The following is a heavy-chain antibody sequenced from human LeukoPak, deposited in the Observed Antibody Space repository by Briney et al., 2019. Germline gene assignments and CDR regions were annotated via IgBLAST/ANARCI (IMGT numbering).Heavy chain of an antibody. CDR1: GYTFTGYG. D-gene: IGHD3-16*01. J-gene: IGHJ4*02. CDR3: ARDVGRSYDLDY. Sequence: ASVKVSCKASGYTFTGYGISWVRQAPGQWLEWMGWISAYNGNTDYAQSLQGRVTMTIDTSTSTVYMELRSLRSDDTAVYYCARDVGRSYDLDYWGQGTLVTVSS. V-gene: IGHV1-18*01. CDR2: ISAYNGNT.